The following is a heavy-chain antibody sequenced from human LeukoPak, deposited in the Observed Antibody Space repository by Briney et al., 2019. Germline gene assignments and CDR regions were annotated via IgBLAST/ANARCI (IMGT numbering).Heavy chain of an antibody. Sequence: GESLKISCKGSGYSFTSYWIGWVRQMPGKGLEWMGIIYPSDSYTNYSPSFQGHVTISADKSISTAYLQWSSLKASDTAMYYCARGDTYYYGSGSYYIWFDPWGQGTLVTVSS. D-gene: IGHD3-10*01. V-gene: IGHV5-10-1*01. CDR3: ARGDTYYYGSGSYYIWFDP. CDR1: GYSFTSYW. CDR2: IYPSDSYT. J-gene: IGHJ5*02.